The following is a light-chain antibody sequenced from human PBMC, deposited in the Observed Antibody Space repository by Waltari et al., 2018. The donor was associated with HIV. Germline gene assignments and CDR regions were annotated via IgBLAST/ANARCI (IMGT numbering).Light chain of an antibody. V-gene: IGLV2-14*01. J-gene: IGLJ1*01. CDR1: SSDVGVYNY. CDR2: EVS. CDR3: SSYTSSSTQV. Sequence: QSALTQPASVSGSPGQSIPISCTGTSSDVGVYNYVSWYQQHPGKATKLMIYEVSNRPSGVSNRFSGSKSGNTASLTISGLQAEDEADYYCSSYTSSSTQVFGTGTKVTVL.